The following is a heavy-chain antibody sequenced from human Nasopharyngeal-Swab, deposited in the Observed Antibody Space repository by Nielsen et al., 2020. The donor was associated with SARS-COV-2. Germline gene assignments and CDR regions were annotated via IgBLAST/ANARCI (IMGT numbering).Heavy chain of an antibody. V-gene: IGHV4-39*07. D-gene: IGHD3-3*01. CDR3: ARGLQYYDFWSGHYATNWFDP. CDR1: GGSISSSSYY. CDR2: IYYSGST. J-gene: IGHJ5*02. Sequence: SETLSLTCPVSGGSISSSSYYWGWIRQPPGKGLEWIGSIYYSGSTYYNPSLKSRVTISVDTSKNQFSLKLSSVTAADTAVYYCARGLQYYDFWSGHYATNWFDPWGQGTLVTVSS.